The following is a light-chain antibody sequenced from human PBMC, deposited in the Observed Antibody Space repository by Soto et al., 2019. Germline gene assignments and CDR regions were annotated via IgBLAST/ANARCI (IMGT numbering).Light chain of an antibody. J-gene: IGKJ1*01. V-gene: IGKV3-20*01. CDR3: LQHGTSPYT. Sequence: EIVLTQSPGTLSLSPGERATLSCRASRGVTRSLAWFQQKAGQAPRLLIYGASTRATGIPDRFSGSGSGTDFTLIISRVEPVDFAVYYCLQHGTSPYTFGQGTKVDIK. CDR1: RGVTRS. CDR2: GAS.